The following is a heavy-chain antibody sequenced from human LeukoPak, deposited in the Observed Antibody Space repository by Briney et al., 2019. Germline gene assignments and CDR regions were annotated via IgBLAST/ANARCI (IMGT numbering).Heavy chain of an antibody. CDR1: GFTFSSYS. V-gene: IGHV3-21*01. CDR2: ISSSSSYI. Sequence: GGSLRFSCAASGFTFSSYSMNWVRQAPGKGLEWVSSISSSSSYIYYADSVKGRFTISRDNAKNSLYLQMNSLRAEDTAVYYCARDAVAGTADYWGQGTLVTVSS. D-gene: IGHD6-19*01. CDR3: ARDAVAGTADY. J-gene: IGHJ4*02.